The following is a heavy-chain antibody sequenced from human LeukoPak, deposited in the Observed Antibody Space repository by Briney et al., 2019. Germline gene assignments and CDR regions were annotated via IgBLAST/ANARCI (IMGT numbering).Heavy chain of an antibody. CDR2: IHHSGST. CDR3: ARGVTIFGVVSFDY. J-gene: IGHJ4*02. V-gene: IGHV4-30-2*01. Sequence: PSETLSLTCAVSGGSISSGGYSWSWIRQPPGTGLEWIGYIHHSGSTYYNPSLKSRVTISVDRSKNQFSLKLSSVTAADTAVYYCARGVTIFGVVSFDYWGQGTLVTVSS. CDR1: GGSISSGGYS. D-gene: IGHD3-3*01.